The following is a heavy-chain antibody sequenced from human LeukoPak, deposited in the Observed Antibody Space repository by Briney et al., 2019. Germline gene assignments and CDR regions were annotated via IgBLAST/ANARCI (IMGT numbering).Heavy chain of an antibody. CDR1: GFTFSSYA. D-gene: IGHD6-13*01. J-gene: IGHJ4*02. CDR3: AKETGHSSSRPIDY. CDR2: ISGSGGSI. Sequence: GGSLRLSCAASGFTFSSYAMSWVRQAPGKGLEWVSAISGSGGSIYYADSVKDRFTISRDKYKNTLYLQMNSLRAEDTDVYYCAKETGHSSSRPIDYWGQGTLVTVSS. V-gene: IGHV3-23*01.